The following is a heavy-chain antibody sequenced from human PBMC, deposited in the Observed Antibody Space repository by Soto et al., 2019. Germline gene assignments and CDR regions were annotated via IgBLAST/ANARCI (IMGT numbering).Heavy chain of an antibody. D-gene: IGHD2-15*01. CDR3: AMSSHCDGRLYY. CDR1: GYTFTSDD. J-gene: IGHJ4*02. V-gene: IGHV1-8*01. CDR2: MNPNSGNT. Sequence: QVQLVQSGAEVKKPGASVKVSCKASGYTFTSDDINWVRQATGKGLEWRGWMNPNSGNTGYAQKFQGRVTLTRNTSIRAAYMELSSLSSEATAVYYCAMSSHCDGRLYYGGQGTLVIVSS.